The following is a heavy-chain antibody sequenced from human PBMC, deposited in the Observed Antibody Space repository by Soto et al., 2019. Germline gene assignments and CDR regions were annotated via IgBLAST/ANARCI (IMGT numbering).Heavy chain of an antibody. Sequence: SVKVSCKASGGTFSSYAISWVRQAPGQGLEWMGGIIPIFGTTKYAQKFQGRVTITADKSTSTAYMELSSLRSEDTAVYFCARDYCSSTSCVFDDWGQGTLVTVSS. CDR1: GGTFSSYA. V-gene: IGHV1-69*06. CDR2: IIPIFGTT. D-gene: IGHD2-2*01. J-gene: IGHJ4*02. CDR3: ARDYCSSTSCVFDD.